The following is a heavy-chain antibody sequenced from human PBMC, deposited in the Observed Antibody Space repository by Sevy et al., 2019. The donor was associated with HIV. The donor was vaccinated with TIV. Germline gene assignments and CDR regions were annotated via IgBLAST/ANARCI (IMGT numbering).Heavy chain of an antibody. CDR2: ISSSSYI. Sequence: GGSLRLSCAASGFTFSSYSMNWVRQAPGKGLEWVSSISSSSYIYYADSVKGRFTISRDNAKNSLYLQMNSLRAEDTAVYYCARARWGAAAGFDYWGQGTLVTVSS. CDR3: ARARWGAAAGFDY. V-gene: IGHV3-21*01. J-gene: IGHJ4*02. D-gene: IGHD6-13*01. CDR1: GFTFSSYS.